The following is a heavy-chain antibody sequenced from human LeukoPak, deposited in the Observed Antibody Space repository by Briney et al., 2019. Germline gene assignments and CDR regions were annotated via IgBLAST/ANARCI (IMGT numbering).Heavy chain of an antibody. J-gene: IGHJ4*02. Sequence: ASVKVPCKVSGYTLTELSMHWVRQAPGKGLEWMGGFDPEDGETIYAQKFQGRVTMTEDTSTDTAYMELSSLRSEDTAVYYCAICDSSGYSKYYFDYWGQGTLVTVSS. D-gene: IGHD3-22*01. V-gene: IGHV1-24*01. CDR1: GYTLTELS. CDR2: FDPEDGET. CDR3: AICDSSGYSKYYFDY.